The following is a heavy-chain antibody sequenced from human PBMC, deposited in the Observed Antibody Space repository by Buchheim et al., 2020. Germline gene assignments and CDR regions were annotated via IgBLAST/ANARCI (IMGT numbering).Heavy chain of an antibody. D-gene: IGHD3-10*01. CDR2: INHSGST. V-gene: IGHV4-34*01. CDR3: ARASNYYGSGSYSY. CDR1: GGSFSGYY. J-gene: IGHJ4*02. Sequence: QVQLQQWGAGLLKPSETLSLTCAVYGGSFSGYYWSWIRQPPGKGLEWIGEINHSGSTNYNPSLKSRVTTSVDTSKNKFSLKLSSVTAADTAVYYCARASNYYGSGSYSYWGQGTL.